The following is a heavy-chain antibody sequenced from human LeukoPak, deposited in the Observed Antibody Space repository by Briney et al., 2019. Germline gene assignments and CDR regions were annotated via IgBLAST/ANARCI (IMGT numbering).Heavy chain of an antibody. CDR3: ATWDCSSTSCSSDYYYYYMDV. CDR2: ISAYNGNT. Sequence: ASVKVSCKASGYTFTNYGISWVRQAPGQGLEWMGWISAYNGNTNYAQKLQGRVTMTTDTSTSTAYMELRSLRSDDTAVYYCATWDCSSTSCSSDYYYYYMDVWGKGTTVTVSS. V-gene: IGHV1-18*01. CDR1: GYTFTNYG. D-gene: IGHD2-2*01. J-gene: IGHJ6*03.